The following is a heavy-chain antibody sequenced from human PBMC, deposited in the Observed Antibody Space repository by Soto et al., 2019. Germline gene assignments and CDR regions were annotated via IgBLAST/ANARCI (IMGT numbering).Heavy chain of an antibody. Sequence: SVTVSCKDSGYTKTSYAMHWVRQAPGQRLEWMGWINAGNGNTKYSQKFQGRVTITRDTSASTAYMELSSLRSEDTAVYYCARNQGYCSGGSCYRGYDAFDIWGQGTMVTVSS. J-gene: IGHJ3*02. V-gene: IGHV1-3*01. CDR2: INAGNGNT. CDR1: GYTKTSYA. CDR3: ARNQGYCSGGSCYRGYDAFDI. D-gene: IGHD2-15*01.